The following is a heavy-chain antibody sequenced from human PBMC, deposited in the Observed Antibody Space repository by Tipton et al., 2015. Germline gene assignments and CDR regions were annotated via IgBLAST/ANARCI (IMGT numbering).Heavy chain of an antibody. CDR3: ARDLEHGMDV. D-gene: IGHD5-24*01. CDR1: GYSISSGYY. CDR2: IFHRGDT. J-gene: IGHJ6*02. Sequence: GLVKPSETLSLTCAISGYSISSGYYWGWIRQPPGKGLEWIGSIFHRGDTNYNPSLKSRVTISLDTSKNQFSLKLSSVTAADTAVYYCARDLEHGMDVWGQGTTVTVSS. V-gene: IGHV4-38-2*02.